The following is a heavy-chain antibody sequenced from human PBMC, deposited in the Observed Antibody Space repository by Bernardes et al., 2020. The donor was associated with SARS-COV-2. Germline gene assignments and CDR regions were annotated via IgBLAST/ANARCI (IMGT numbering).Heavy chain of an antibody. CDR1: GFTFSSYA. CDR2: ISGSGGST. J-gene: IGHJ5*02. V-gene: IGHV3-23*01. D-gene: IGHD2-2*01. CDR3: AKVGRYIFPIVVVPAAMNWFDP. Sequence: GGSLRLSRAASGFTFSSYAMSWVRQAPGKGLEWVSAISGSGGSTYYADSVKGRFTISRDNSKNTLYLQMNSLRAEDTAVYYCAKVGRYIFPIVVVPAAMNWFDPWGQGTLVTVSS.